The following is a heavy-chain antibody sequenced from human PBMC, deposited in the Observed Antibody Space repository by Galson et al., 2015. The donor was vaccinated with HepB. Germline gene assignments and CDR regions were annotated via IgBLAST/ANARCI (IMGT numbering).Heavy chain of an antibody. CDR1: GGTFSTYA. CDR3: SRGAVPAANAPFDY. V-gene: IGHV1-69*04. D-gene: IGHD2-2*01. CDR2: ILPIRDIA. J-gene: IGHJ4*02. Sequence: SCKASGGTFSTYAVNWVRQAPGQGLEWMGRILPIRDIANYAQKFQGRVTITADKSTSTAYMELTNLRSEDTALYYCSRGAVPAANAPFDYWGQGTLVTVSP.